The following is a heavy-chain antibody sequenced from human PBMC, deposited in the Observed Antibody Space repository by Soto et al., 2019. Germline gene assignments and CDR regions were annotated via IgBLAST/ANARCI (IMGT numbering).Heavy chain of an antibody. CDR1: GFTFSSYS. CDR3: AKDSDEYCGRDCLNSNFVY. J-gene: IGHJ4*02. D-gene: IGHD2-21*02. Sequence: XGSLGLSCAASGFTFSSYSMHWVRQAPGKGLEWVAVISYDGSNKYYADSVKGRFTISRDNSKNTLYLQMNSLRAEDTAVYYCAKDSDEYCGRDCLNSNFVYWGKGTLVTVS. CDR2: ISYDGSNK. V-gene: IGHV3-30*18.